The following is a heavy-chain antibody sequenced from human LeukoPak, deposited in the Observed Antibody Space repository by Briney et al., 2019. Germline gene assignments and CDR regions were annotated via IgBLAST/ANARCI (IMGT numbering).Heavy chain of an antibody. V-gene: IGHV1-69*13. J-gene: IGHJ4*02. CDR3: ARGGSHPYYYDSSGDYYFDY. D-gene: IGHD3-22*01. CDR2: IIPIFGTA. CDR1: GYIFTDYA. Sequence: ASVKVSCRASGYIFTDYAILWVRQAPGQGLEWMGGIIPIFGTANYAQKFQGRVTITADESTSTAYMELSSLRSEDTAVYYCARGGSHPYYYDSSGDYYFDYWGQGTLVTVSS.